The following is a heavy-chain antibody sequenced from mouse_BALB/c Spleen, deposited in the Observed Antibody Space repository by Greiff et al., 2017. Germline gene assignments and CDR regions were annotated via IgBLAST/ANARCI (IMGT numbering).Heavy chain of an antibody. Sequence: EVKLVESGGGLVQPGGSLKLSCAASGFTFSSYTMSWVRQTPEKRLEWVAYISNGGGSTYYPDTVKGRFTISRDNAKNTLYLQMSSLKSEDTAMYYCARLNYYGSSYVDYWGQGTTLTVSS. CDR3: ARLNYYGSSYVDY. V-gene: IGHV5-12-2*01. CDR1: GFTFSSYT. CDR2: ISNGGGST. D-gene: IGHD1-1*01. J-gene: IGHJ2*01.